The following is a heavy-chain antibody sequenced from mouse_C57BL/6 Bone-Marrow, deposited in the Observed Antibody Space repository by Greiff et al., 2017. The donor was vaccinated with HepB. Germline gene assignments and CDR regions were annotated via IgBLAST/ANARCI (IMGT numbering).Heavy chain of an antibody. CDR2: ISDGGSYT. V-gene: IGHV5-4*03. Sequence: EVKLMESGGGLVKPGGSLKLSCAASGFTFSSYAMSWVRQTPEKRLEWVATISDGGSYTYYPDNVKGRFTISRDNAKNNLYLQMSHLKSEDTAMYYCARGGGTGTFAMDYWGQGTSVTVSS. CDR1: GFTFSSYA. D-gene: IGHD4-1*01. CDR3: ARGGGTGTFAMDY. J-gene: IGHJ4*01.